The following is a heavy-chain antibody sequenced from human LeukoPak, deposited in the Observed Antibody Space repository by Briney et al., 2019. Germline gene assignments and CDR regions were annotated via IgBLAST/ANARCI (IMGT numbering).Heavy chain of an antibody. CDR1: GGSISSGDYY. Sequence: PSQTLSLTCTVSGGSISSGDYYWSWIRQPPGKGLEWIGYIYYTGSTNYNPSLKSRVTMSGDTPKNQFSLKLSSVTAADTAVYYCVRVGGSPLGALDIWGQGTMVTVSS. CDR3: VRVGGSPLGALDI. CDR2: IYYTGST. J-gene: IGHJ3*02. D-gene: IGHD1-14*01. V-gene: IGHV4-30-4*01.